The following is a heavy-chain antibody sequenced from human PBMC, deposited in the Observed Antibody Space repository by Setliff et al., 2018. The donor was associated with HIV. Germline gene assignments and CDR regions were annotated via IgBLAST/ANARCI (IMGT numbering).Heavy chain of an antibody. V-gene: IGHV3-23*01. D-gene: IGHD2-2*01. J-gene: IGHJ4*02. CDR1: GFTFRSYA. CDR3: ATYAYGSGRLDY. Sequence: GGSLRLSCAVSGFTFRSYAVSWVRQAPGKGLEWVSTIISRGNTTYYGGSVKGRFTISRDNSRNTLYLQMNGLRAEDTAVYYCATYAYGSGRLDYWGQGTLVTVSS. CDR2: IISRGNTT.